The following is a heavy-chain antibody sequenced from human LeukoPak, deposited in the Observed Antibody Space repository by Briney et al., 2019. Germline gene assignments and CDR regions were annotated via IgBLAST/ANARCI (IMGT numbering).Heavy chain of an antibody. CDR1: GFSFSSTS. V-gene: IGHV3-30-3*01. D-gene: IGHD1-1*01. CDR2: ISSTGNIK. J-gene: IGHJ4*02. CDR3: AKDNSHWLFDY. Sequence: GGSLRLSCAASGFSFSSTSMHWVRQAPGKGLEWVAVISSTGNIKNFADSVKGRFTISRDNSKNTLYLQMNTLRAEDTSFYYCAKDNSHWLFDYWGRGTLVTVSS.